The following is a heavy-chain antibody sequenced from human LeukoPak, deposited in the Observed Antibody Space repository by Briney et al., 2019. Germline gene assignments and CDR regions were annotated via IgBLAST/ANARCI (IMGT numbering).Heavy chain of an antibody. D-gene: IGHD6-13*01. Sequence: ASVKVSCKASGYTFTGYYMHWVRQAPGQGLEWMGRLNPNSGGTNYAQRFQGRVTMTRDTSISTAYMELSSLRSDDTAVYYCVSFISAAGTFDYWGQGTLVTVSS. V-gene: IGHV1-2*02. CDR3: VSFISAAGTFDY. CDR1: GYTFTGYY. J-gene: IGHJ4*02. CDR2: LNPNSGGT.